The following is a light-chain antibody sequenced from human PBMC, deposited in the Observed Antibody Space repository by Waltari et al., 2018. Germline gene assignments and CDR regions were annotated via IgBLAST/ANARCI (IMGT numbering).Light chain of an antibody. J-gene: IGKJ2*01. CDR3: QQAYSVPYT. CDR2: NAS. Sequence: DIQMTQSPSSLSASVGDRVTITCRTSHNINIFLNWYQQKPGEGPKLLIYNASNMEGGVPSRFSGSGSGTEFSLSISSLQPDDFATYFCQQAYSVPYTFGQGTNL. V-gene: IGKV1-39*01. CDR1: HNINIF.